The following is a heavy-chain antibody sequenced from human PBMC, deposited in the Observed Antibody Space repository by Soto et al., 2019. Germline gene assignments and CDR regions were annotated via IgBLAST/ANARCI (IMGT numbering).Heavy chain of an antibody. J-gene: IGHJ4*02. CDR3: SRTTMTFYYFDF. D-gene: IGHD4-17*01. CDR2: IEPSGGSR. CDR1: GYTFTSYY. V-gene: IGHV1-46*01. Sequence: ASVEVSSKASGYTFTSYYIHWVRQAPGQGLEWMGVIEPSGGSRSYTQKFQGRVTMTRDTSTSTVYMELSSLRSEDTAVYYCSRTTMTFYYFDFWGQGTLVTVSS.